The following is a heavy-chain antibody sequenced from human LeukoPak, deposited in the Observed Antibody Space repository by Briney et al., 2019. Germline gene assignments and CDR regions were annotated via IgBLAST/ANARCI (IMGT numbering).Heavy chain of an antibody. Sequence: GESLKISCKGSGYSFTSYWIGWVRQMPGKGLEWVGIIYPGDVDTRYSPSFQVQVTISADKSISTAYLQWSSLKASDTAMYYCARSYSSSWAGFDPWGQGTLVTVSS. CDR3: ARSYSSSWAGFDP. V-gene: IGHV5-51*01. CDR2: IYPGDVDT. CDR1: GYSFTSYW. D-gene: IGHD6-13*01. J-gene: IGHJ5*02.